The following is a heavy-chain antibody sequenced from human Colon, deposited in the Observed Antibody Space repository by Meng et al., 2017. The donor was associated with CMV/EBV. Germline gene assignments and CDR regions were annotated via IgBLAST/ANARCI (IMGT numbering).Heavy chain of an antibody. D-gene: IGHD2-15*01. CDR1: GLPFHTSA. J-gene: IGHJ4*02. CDR2: IRSRGTYI. Sequence: SCVASGLPFHTSAMHWVRQAPATVLEWVASIRSRGTYIHYADSVKGRFTISRDNAKTSVYLQMDNLTGEDTAIYFCARVGSSGGLDYWGQGTLVTVSS. V-gene: IGHV3-21*01. CDR3: ARVGSSGGLDY.